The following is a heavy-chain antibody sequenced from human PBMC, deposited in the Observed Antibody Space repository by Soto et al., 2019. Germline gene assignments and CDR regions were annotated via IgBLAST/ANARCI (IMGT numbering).Heavy chain of an antibody. J-gene: IGHJ4*02. CDR1: GFTVSSNY. CDR3: ARDGHCSSTSCYTNY. D-gene: IGHD2-2*02. CDR2: IYSGGST. Sequence: GGSLRLSCAASGFTVSSNYMSWVRQAPGKGLEWVSVIYSGGSTYYADSVKGRFTISRDNSKNTLYLQMNSLRAEDTAVYYCARDGHCSSTSCYTNYWGQGTLVTVSS. V-gene: IGHV3-66*01.